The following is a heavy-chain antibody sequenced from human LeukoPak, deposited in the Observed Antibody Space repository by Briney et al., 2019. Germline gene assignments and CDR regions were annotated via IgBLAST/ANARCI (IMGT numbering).Heavy chain of an antibody. J-gene: IGHJ4*02. CDR2: INPSGGST. D-gene: IGHD6-13*01. CDR1: GYTFTTYY. CDR3: AREPNPIAAAAYYFDY. V-gene: IGHV1-46*01. Sequence: ASVKVSCKASGYTFTTYYMHWVRQAPGQGLEWMGIINPSGGSTSYAQRFQGRVTMTRATSTSTVYMELSSLRSEDTAVYYCAREPNPIAAAAYYFDYWGQGTLVTVSS.